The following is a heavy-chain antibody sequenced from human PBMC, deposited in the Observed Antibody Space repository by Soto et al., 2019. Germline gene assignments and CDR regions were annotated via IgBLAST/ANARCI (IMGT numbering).Heavy chain of an antibody. CDR2: SYYSGTT. J-gene: IGHJ5*02. Sequence: PSETLSLTCTVSGASISVHSYYWTWIRQPPGKGLEWIGSSYYSGTTYFNPSLKSRATISVDTSKNQFSLRLTSVTAADTAIYYCTRRYHWHDNSFDPWGPGALVTVSS. CDR3: TRRYHWHDNSFDP. V-gene: IGHV4-39*01. CDR1: GASISVHSYY. D-gene: IGHD3-9*01.